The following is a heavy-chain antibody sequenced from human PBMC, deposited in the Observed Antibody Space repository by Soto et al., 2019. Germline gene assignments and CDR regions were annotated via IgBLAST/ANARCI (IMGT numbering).Heavy chain of an antibody. V-gene: IGHV5-51*01. CDR1: GYSFTSYW. CDR3: ARTAKYYYDSSGYYWSPFDY. D-gene: IGHD3-22*01. CDR2: IYPGDSDT. Sequence: GESLKISCKGSGYSFTSYWIGWVRQMPGKGLEWMGIIYPGDSDTRYSPSFQGQVTISADKSISTAYLQWSSLKASDTAMYYCARTAKYYYDSSGYYWSPFDYWGQGTLVTVSS. J-gene: IGHJ4*02.